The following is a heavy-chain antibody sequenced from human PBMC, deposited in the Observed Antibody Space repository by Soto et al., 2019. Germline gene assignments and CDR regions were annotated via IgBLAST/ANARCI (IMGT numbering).Heavy chain of an antibody. CDR1: GFPFSSYA. D-gene: IGHD6-19*01. V-gene: IGHV3-23*01. CDR3: AKEGEHSSGWANFDY. Sequence: EVQLLESGGGLVQPGGSLRLSCAASGFPFSSYALSWVRQAPGKGLEWVSAISGSGGSTYYADSVKGRFTISRDNSKNTLYLQMNSLRAEDTAVYYCAKEGEHSSGWANFDYWGQGTLVTVSS. CDR2: ISGSGGST. J-gene: IGHJ4*02.